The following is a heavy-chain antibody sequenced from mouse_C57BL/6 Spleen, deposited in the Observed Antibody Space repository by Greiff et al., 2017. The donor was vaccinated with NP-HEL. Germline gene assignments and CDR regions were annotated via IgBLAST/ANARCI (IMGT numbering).Heavy chain of an antibody. CDR3: ARDRVHYYAMDY. Sequence: EVQLQQSGPGLVKPSQSLSLTCSVTGYSITSGYYWNWIRQLPGNILEWMGYISYDGINNYNPSLKNRISITRDTSKNQFFLKLNSVTTEDTATYYCARDRVHYYAMDYWGQGTSVTVSS. V-gene: IGHV3-6*01. CDR1: GYSITSGYY. CDR2: ISYDGIN. D-gene: IGHD2-14*01. J-gene: IGHJ4*01.